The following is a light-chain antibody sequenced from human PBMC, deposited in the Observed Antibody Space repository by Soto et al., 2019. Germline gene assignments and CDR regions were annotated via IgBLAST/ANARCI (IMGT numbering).Light chain of an antibody. CDR2: EVN. V-gene: IGLV2-8*01. Sequence: QSLLTQPPSASVSPGQSVTVPYTATSSDVCDYNYVSWYQHHPGKAHKLMVYEVNKRPSGVHDRFSGSKSGNTAFLTVSGLQAEDEADYYCTSHAGNINFPYIFGTGTKVTVL. CDR1: SSDVCDYNY. J-gene: IGLJ1*01. CDR3: TSHAGNINFPYI.